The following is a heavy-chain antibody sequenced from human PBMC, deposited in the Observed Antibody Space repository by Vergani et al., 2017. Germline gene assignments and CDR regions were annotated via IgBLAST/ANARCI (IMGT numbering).Heavy chain of an antibody. V-gene: IGHV1-69*01. J-gene: IGHJ5*02. CDR3: ARDRKVDDYSNCHWFDP. CDR2: IIPNFGTA. Sequence: QVQPVQSGAEAKKAGSSVKISCKASGGTFSSYAISWVRQAPGQGLEWMGGIIPNFGTANYAQKFQGRVTITADECTSTAYMELRSLRSEDTAVYYCARDRKVDDYSNCHWFDPWGQGTLVTVSS. D-gene: IGHD4-11*01. CDR1: GGTFSSYA.